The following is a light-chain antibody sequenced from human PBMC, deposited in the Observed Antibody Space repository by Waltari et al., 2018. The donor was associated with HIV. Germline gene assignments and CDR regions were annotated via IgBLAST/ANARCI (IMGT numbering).Light chain of an antibody. J-gene: IGLJ2*01. V-gene: IGLV2-23*01. CDR2: EGS. CDR3: CSYAGSSTLEV. CDR1: SSDGGSYNL. Sequence: QSALTQPASVSGSPGHSTPISCTGTSSDGGSYNLVSWSQQHPGKAPKLMIYEGSKRPSGVSNLCSGSKSGNTASLTISGLQAEDEADYYCCSYAGSSTLEVFGGGTKLTVL.